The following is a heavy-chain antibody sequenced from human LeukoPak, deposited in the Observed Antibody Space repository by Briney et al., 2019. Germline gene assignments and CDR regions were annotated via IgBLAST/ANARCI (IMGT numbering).Heavy chain of an antibody. J-gene: IGHJ4*02. V-gene: IGHV1-18*01. CDR3: ARDLGVDTSMIFFDY. CDR2: ISAYNGNT. Sequence: ASVKVSCKASGYSFTSFGTSWVRQAPGQGLEWMGWISAYNGNTNSVQNFQGRVTMTTDTSASTVYMELRSLRSDDTAVYYCARDLGVDTSMIFFDYWGQGTVVTVSS. CDR1: GYSFTSFG. D-gene: IGHD3-16*01.